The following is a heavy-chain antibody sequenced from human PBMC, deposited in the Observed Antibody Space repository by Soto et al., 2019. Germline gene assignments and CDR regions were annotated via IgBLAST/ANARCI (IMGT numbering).Heavy chain of an antibody. CDR1: GGSISSGDYY. V-gene: IGHV4-4*02. CDR2: IYHSGST. CDR3: ARGVEYYDSSGTLDY. D-gene: IGHD3-22*01. Sequence: PSETLSLTCTVSGGSISSGDYYWSWVRQPPGKGLEWIGEIYHSGSTNYNPSLKSRVTISVDKSKNQFSLKLSSVTAADTAVYYCARGVEYYDSSGTLDYWGQGTPVTVSS. J-gene: IGHJ4*02.